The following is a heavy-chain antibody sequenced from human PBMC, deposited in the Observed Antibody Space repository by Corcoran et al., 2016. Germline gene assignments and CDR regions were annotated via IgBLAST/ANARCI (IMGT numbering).Heavy chain of an antibody. V-gene: IGHV3-48*04. CDR2: ISSSSTTI. CDR1: GFTFSSYS. Sequence: EVQLVESGGGLVQPGGSLGLSCAASGFTFSSYSINWVRQTPGKGLEWISYISSSSTTIYYADSVKGRFTISRDNAKNSLFLQMNSLRAEDTAGYYCARGGDGSSPRKYSFDYWGQGTLVTVSS. D-gene: IGHD6-6*01. CDR3: ARGGDGSSPRKYSFDY. J-gene: IGHJ4*02.